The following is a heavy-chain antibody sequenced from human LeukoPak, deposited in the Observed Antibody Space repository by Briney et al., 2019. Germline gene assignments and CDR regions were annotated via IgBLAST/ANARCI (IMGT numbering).Heavy chain of an antibody. CDR3: ASRPYSGSYYFDY. CDR2: ISGSGGST. Sequence: PGGSLRLSCAASGFTFSSYAMSWVRQAPGKGLEWVSAISGSGGSTYYADSVKGRFTISRDNSKNTLYLQMNSLRAEDTAVYYCASRPYSGSYYFDYWGQGTLVTVSS. D-gene: IGHD1-26*01. CDR1: GFTFSSYA. J-gene: IGHJ4*02. V-gene: IGHV3-23*01.